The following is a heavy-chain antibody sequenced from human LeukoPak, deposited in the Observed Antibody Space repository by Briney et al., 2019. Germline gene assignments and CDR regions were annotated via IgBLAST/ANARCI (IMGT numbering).Heavy chain of an antibody. CDR3: AKDMRGVVLVPRAYYFDS. CDR1: GFTFSAYG. J-gene: IGHJ4*02. V-gene: IGHV3-23*01. Sequence: GGSLRLSCVGSGFTFSAYGMSWVRQAPGKGLESVSSISGRDGATSYADSVKGRFTISRDNSKNTLYLQMNSLRAEDTAVYYCAKDMRGVVLVPRAYYFDSWGQGTLVTVSS. CDR2: ISGRDGAT. D-gene: IGHD2-8*02.